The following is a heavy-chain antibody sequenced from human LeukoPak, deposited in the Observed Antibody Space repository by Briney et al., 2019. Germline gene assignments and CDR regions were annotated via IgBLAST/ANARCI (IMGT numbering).Heavy chain of an antibody. D-gene: IGHD6-13*01. V-gene: IGHV4-39*07. CDR1: GGSISSSSYY. CDR3: ARGREAAAGYGMDV. J-gene: IGHJ6*02. Sequence: SETLSLTCTVSGGSISSSSYYWGWIRQPPGKGLEWIGEINHSGSTNYNPSLKSRVTISVDTSKNQFSLKLSSVTAADTAVYYCARGREAAAGYGMDVWGQGTTVTVSS. CDR2: INHSGST.